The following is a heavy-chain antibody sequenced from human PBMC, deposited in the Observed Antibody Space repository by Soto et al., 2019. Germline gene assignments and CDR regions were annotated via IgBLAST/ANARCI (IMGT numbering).Heavy chain of an antibody. D-gene: IGHD6-6*01. J-gene: IGHJ4*02. V-gene: IGHV1-18*03. CDR1: GYTFTSYG. CDR3: AREPQYSTSSQVFDY. Sequence: QVQLVQSGAEVKKPGASVKVSCKASGYTFTSYGISWVRQAPGQGLEWVGRISTYNGNTKYAQKVQGRVTMTTDTSTSTAYMELRSLRSDDMAVYYCAREPQYSTSSQVFDYWGQGTLVTVSS. CDR2: ISTYNGNT.